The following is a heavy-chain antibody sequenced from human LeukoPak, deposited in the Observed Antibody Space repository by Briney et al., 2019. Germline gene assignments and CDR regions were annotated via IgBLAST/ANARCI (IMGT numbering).Heavy chain of an antibody. CDR1: GGSFSGYY. J-gene: IGHJ4*02. Sequence: SSETLSLTCAVYGGSFSGYYWSWIRQPPGKGLEWIGEINHSGSTNYNPSLKSRVTISVDTSKNQFSLKLSSVTAADTAVYYCAREVSYDYVWGSYRSQTFDYWGQGTLVTVSS. CDR2: INHSGST. V-gene: IGHV4-34*01. CDR3: AREVSYDYVWGSYRSQTFDY. D-gene: IGHD3-16*02.